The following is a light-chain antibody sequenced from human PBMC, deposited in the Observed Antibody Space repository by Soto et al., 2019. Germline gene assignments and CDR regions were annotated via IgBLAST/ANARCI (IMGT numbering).Light chain of an antibody. CDR2: AAS. CDR1: QGISNY. CDR3: QKYNSAPLFT. J-gene: IGKJ3*01. V-gene: IGKV1-27*01. Sequence: DIQMTQSPSSLSASVGDRVTITCRASQGISNYLAWYQQKPGKVPKLLIYAASTLQAGVPSRFSGSGSGTDFTLTISSLQPEDVATYYCQKYNSAPLFTFGPGTKVDIK.